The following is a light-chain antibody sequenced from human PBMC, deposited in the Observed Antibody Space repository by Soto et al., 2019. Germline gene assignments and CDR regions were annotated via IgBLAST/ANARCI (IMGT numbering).Light chain of an antibody. J-gene: IGKJ4*01. CDR2: GAS. CDR3: QQYGSSPT. V-gene: IGKV3-20*01. CDR1: QSGSSSY. Sequence: EIVLTQSPGTLSLSPCEVATLSCKASQSGSSSYLAWYQQKPGQAPRLLIYGASSRATGIPDRFSGSGSGTDFTLTISRLEPKDFAVYYCQQYGSSPTFGGGTKVDIK.